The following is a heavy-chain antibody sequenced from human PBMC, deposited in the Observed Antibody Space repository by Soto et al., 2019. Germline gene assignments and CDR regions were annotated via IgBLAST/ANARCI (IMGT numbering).Heavy chain of an antibody. CDR1: GFTFDAYT. D-gene: IGHD6-19*01. CDR2: LSWNSDYI. CDR3: ARGDRGWAAFDY. V-gene: IGHV3-9*01. Sequence: EVQLVESGGKLIRPGRSLRLSCVASGFTFDAYTMHWVRQAPGKGLEWVSGLSWNSDYIGYADSVKGRFTVSRDNDKNSLYRQLNSLRAEDTAFYYCARGDRGWAAFDYWGQGTLVTV. J-gene: IGHJ4*02.